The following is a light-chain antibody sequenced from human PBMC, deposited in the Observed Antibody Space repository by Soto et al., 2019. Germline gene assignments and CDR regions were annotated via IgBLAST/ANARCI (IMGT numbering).Light chain of an antibody. CDR3: QQYGSSPRT. Sequence: EIVLTQSPGTLSLSPGERATLSCRASKSVTSSSLAWYQQKPGQAPRLLIYDASSRATGIPDRFSGSGSGTDFTLTISRLEPEDFAVYYGQQYGSSPRTFGQGTKVEIK. J-gene: IGKJ1*01. V-gene: IGKV3-20*01. CDR2: DAS. CDR1: KSVTSSS.